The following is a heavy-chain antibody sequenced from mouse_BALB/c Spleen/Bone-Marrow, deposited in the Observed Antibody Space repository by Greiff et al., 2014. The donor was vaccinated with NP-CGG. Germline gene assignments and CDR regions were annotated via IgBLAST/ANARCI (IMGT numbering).Heavy chain of an antibody. CDR3: ARSDYRYDPLAY. V-gene: IGHV1-69*01. J-gene: IGHJ3*01. CDR2: IDTSDDYT. Sequence: VQLKQSGAEPVMPGASVKMFCKASGYTFTDYWIHWVKQRPGQGLEWIGAIDTSDDYTTYNQKFKGKATLTVDESSSTAYMQFSSLTSEDSAVYYCARSDYRYDPLAYWGQGTLVTVSA. CDR1: GYTFTDYW. D-gene: IGHD2-14*01.